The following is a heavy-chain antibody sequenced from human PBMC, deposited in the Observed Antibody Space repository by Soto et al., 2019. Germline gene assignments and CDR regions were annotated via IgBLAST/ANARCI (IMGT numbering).Heavy chain of an antibody. Sequence: GGSLRLSCAASGFTVSSNYMSWVRQAPGKGLEWVSVIYSGGSTYYADSVKGRFTISRDNSKNTLYLQMNSLRAEDTAVYYCAKGYDNYYDSSGYYSYWGQGTLVTVSS. D-gene: IGHD3-22*01. CDR3: AKGYDNYYDSSGYYSY. CDR1: GFTVSSNY. J-gene: IGHJ4*02. CDR2: IYSGGST. V-gene: IGHV3-53*01.